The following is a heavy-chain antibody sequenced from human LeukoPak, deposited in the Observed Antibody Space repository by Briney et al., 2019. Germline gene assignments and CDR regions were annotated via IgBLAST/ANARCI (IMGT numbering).Heavy chain of an antibody. CDR2: ISYDGKS. Sequence: SETLPQTFSVCGASINSYRLNCMRQPPGKGLEWIGYISYDGKSNYNPSLKSRLTLSVDTSKNQFSLNLNSVTAADTASYYCRKCYYEPLYFWGQGTLVTVTS. D-gene: IGHD3-22*01. CDR3: RKCYYEPLYF. CDR1: GASINSYR. J-gene: IGHJ4*02. V-gene: IGHV4-59*01.